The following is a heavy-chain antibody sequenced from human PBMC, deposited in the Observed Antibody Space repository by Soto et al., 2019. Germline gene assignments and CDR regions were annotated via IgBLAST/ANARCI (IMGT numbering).Heavy chain of an antibody. V-gene: IGHV1-3*01. Sequence: ASVKVSCKASGYSFTTYTMHWVRQAPGQVLEWMGLINVGNGDTKYSQRFQGRVTITRDTASRTAYIDLSSLRSDDTAVYYCARDMVRSLEWTYMYYFDYWGQGTLVTVT. CDR1: GYSFTTYT. D-gene: IGHD3-3*01. CDR2: INVGNGDT. CDR3: ARDMVRSLEWTYMYYFDY. J-gene: IGHJ4*02.